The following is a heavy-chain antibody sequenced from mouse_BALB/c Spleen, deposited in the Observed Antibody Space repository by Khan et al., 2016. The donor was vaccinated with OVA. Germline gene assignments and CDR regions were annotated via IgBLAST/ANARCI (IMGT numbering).Heavy chain of an antibody. CDR1: GFTFSNYA. J-gene: IGHJ3*01. V-gene: IGHV5-6-5*01. CDR2: ISTGGST. Sequence: EVQGVESGGGLVTPGRSLKVSCAASGFTFSNYAMSWVRQTPEKRLEWVASISTGGSTYYPDSVKGRFTISRDNARNILYLQMSSLRSEDPAMYYCARDYWFVYWGQGTLVTVSA. CDR3: ARDYWFVY.